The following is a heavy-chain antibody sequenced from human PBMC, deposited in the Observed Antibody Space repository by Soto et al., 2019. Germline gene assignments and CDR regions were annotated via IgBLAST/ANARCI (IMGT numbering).Heavy chain of an antibody. CDR3: AHRVLRTVFGLVTTTAIYFDF. CDR2: IYWDDDK. Sequence: QITLNESGPTVVRPTETLTLTCRFSGFSLTTSGVGVGWIRQSPVKAPEWLALIYWDDDKRYSASLKSRLTITKDISKNQVVLTVSDLDPTDTATYYCAHRVLRTVFGLVTTTAIYFDFWGQGTPVAVSS. J-gene: IGHJ4*02. CDR1: GFSLTTSGVG. V-gene: IGHV2-5*02. D-gene: IGHD3-3*01.